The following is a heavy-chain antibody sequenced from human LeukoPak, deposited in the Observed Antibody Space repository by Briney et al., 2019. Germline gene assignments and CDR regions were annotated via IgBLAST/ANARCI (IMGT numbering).Heavy chain of an antibody. J-gene: IGHJ5*02. CDR1: GGTFSSYA. CDR3: ARAVSITMVRGVIRCWTAQRCYWFDP. D-gene: IGHD3-10*01. V-gene: IGHV1-69*06. Sequence: GSSVKVSCKASGGTFSSYAISWVRQAPGQGLEWMGGIIPIFGTADYAQKFQGRVTITADKSTSTAYMELSSLRSEDTAVYYCARAVSITMVRGVIRCWTAQRCYWFDPWGQGTLVTVSS. CDR2: IIPIFGTA.